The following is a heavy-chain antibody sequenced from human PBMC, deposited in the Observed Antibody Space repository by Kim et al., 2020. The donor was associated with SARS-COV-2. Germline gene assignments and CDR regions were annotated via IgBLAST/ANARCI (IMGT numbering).Heavy chain of an antibody. CDR1: GFTFSNAW. J-gene: IGHJ6*02. Sequence: GGSLRLSCAASGFTFSNAWMSWVRQAPGQGLEGVARIKSKTDGGTTDYAAHVKGRFTISRDDSKNTQYLQMNSLKTEDTAVYYCTTNRRGLLWFGELLYGVDVWGPGTTVTVSS. D-gene: IGHD3-10*01. CDR2: IKSKTDGGTT. V-gene: IGHV3-15*01. CDR3: TTNRRGLLWFGELLYGVDV.